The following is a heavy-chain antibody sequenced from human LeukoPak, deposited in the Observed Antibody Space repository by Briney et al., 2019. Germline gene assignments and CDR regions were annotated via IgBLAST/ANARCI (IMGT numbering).Heavy chain of an antibody. J-gene: IGHJ3*02. CDR3: ARQMGDCWGGYPNAFDI. CDR1: GFFISSGYY. V-gene: IGHV4-38-2*01. Sequence: PSETLSLTCAVSGFFISSGYYWGWIRQPPGKGLEWIGSIYQSGSTYYNPSPQSRVSISINTSKNQFSLKLNSVTAADTATYYCARQMGDCWGGYPNAFDIWGQGTMVTVSS. CDR2: IYQSGST. D-gene: IGHD3-3*01.